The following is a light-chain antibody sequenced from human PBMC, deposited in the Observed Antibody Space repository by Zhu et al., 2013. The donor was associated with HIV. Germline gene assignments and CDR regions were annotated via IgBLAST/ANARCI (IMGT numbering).Light chain of an antibody. J-gene: IGKJ4*01. CDR3: QQYGSSPLT. CDR2: GAS. V-gene: IGKV3-20*01. Sequence: EILLTQSPGTLSLSPGESATLSCKASHTVTSSHLAWFQQRPGQAPRLLIYGASARATGISDRFSGTGSGTDFTLTISRLEPEDFAVYYCQQYGSSPLTFGGGTTVEIK. CDR1: HTVTSSH.